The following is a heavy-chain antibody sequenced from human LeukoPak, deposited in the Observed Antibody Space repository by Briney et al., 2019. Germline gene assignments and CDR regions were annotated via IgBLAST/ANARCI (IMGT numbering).Heavy chain of an antibody. CDR3: AKDLSWLGLGY. D-gene: IGHD6-19*01. CDR1: GFTVSNTY. Sequence: GGSLRLSCAASGFTVSNTYMSWVRQAPGKGLEWVSGIIGSGAMTYYADSVKGRFTISRDNSKNTVYLQMNSLRADDTAVYYCAKDLSWLGLGYWGQGTLVTVSS. J-gene: IGHJ4*02. V-gene: IGHV3-23*01. CDR2: IIGSGAMT.